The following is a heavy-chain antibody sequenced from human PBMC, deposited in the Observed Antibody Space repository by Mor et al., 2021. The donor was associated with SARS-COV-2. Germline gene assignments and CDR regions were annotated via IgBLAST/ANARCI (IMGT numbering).Heavy chain of an antibody. V-gene: IGHV3-30*18. CDR3: AKDNWFDP. CDR1: SSYG. Sequence: SSYGMHWVRQAPGKGLEWVAVISYDGSNKYYADSVKGRFTISRDNSKNTLYLQMNSLRAEDTAVYYCAKDNWFDPWGQGTL. J-gene: IGHJ5*02. CDR2: ISYDGSNK.